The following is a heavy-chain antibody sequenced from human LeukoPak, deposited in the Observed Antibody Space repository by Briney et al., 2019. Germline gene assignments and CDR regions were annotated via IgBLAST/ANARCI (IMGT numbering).Heavy chain of an antibody. CDR1: GGSISSHY. CDR3: ASYYDILTGYYTH. V-gene: IGHV4-59*08. J-gene: IGHJ4*02. Sequence: SETLSLTCTVSGGSISSHYWSWIRQPPGKGLEWIGYIYYSGSTNYNPSLKSRVTISVDTSKNQFSLKLSSVTAADTAVYYCASYYDILTGYYTHWGQGTLVTVSS. D-gene: IGHD3-9*01. CDR2: IYYSGST.